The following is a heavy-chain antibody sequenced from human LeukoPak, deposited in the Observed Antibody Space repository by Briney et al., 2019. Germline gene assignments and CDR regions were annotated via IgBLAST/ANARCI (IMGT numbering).Heavy chain of an antibody. D-gene: IGHD5-24*01. CDR2: IHHSGST. CDR3: ARSRGWLQSHPLGY. J-gene: IGHJ4*02. Sequence: PSETLSLTCTVSGYSISSGYFWGWIRQPPGKGLECIGEIHHSGSTNYNPSLKSRVTLSVDTPKNQFSLKLSSVTAADTAVYYCARSRGWLQSHPLGYWGQGTLVTVSS. CDR1: GYSISSGYF. V-gene: IGHV4-38-2*02.